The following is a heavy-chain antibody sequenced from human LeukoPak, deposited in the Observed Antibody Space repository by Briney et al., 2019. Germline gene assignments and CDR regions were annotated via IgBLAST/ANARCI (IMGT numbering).Heavy chain of an antibody. J-gene: IGHJ2*01. CDR1: GYTFTSYG. V-gene: IGHV1-18*01. D-gene: IGHD4-23*01. CDR2: ISAYNGNT. CDR3: ATDYGGNSRGLWYFDL. Sequence: ASVKVSCKASGYTFTSYGISWVRQAPGQGLEWMGWISAYNGNTNYAQKLQGRVTMTTDTSTSTAYMELRSLRSDDTAVYYCATDYGGNSRGLWYFDLWGRGTLVTVSS.